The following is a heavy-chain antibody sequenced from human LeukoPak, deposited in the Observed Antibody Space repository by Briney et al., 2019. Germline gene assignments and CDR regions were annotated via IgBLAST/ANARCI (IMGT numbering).Heavy chain of an antibody. V-gene: IGHV4-59*13. Sequence: PSETLSLTCTVSVGSISGYFWSWVRKAPGTGLDWIGHIYYSGATNYNPSLRSRVTISVDTSENQFSLKLRSVTAADTAVYYCARAQYSGSCFDYWGQGALVTVSS. CDR2: IYYSGAT. CDR3: ARAQYSGSCFDY. CDR1: VGSISGYF. D-gene: IGHD1-26*01. J-gene: IGHJ4*02.